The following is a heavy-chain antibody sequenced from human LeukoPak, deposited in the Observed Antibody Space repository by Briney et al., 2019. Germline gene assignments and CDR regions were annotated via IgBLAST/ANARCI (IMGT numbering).Heavy chain of an antibody. CDR2: IWYDGSNP. CDR1: GFRFSSHG. CDR3: ARSVGSDYTGSFDL. Sequence: PGGSLRLSCAGSGFRFSSHGMHWVRQAPGKGLEWLGYIWYDGSNPDYLDPVKGRFTISRDNSKNTVYLQMNSLSAEDTAVYHCARSVGSDYTGSFDLWGQGTPVTVSS. J-gene: IGHJ4*02. D-gene: IGHD3-10*01. V-gene: IGHV3-33*01.